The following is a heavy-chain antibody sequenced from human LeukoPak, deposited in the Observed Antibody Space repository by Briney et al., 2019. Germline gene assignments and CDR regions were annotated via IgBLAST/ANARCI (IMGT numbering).Heavy chain of an antibody. CDR3: ARGRLISYSSWYLVGWFDP. Sequence: SVKVSCKASGGTFSSYAISWVRQAPGQGLECMGRIIPIFGTANYAQKFQGRVTITTDESTSTAYMELSSLRSEDTAVYYCARGRLISYSSWYLVGWFDPWGQGTLVTVSS. CDR2: IIPIFGTA. J-gene: IGHJ5*02. D-gene: IGHD6-13*01. V-gene: IGHV1-69*05. CDR1: GGTFSSYA.